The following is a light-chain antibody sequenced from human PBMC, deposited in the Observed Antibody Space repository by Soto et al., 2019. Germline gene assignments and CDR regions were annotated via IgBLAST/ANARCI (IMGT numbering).Light chain of an antibody. J-gene: IGKJ4*01. V-gene: IGKV3D-15*01. CDR3: QQYNSWPLT. CDR1: QSVGSD. CDR2: AIF. Sequence: DILLTQSPATLSVSPGERATLSCRASQSVGSDLAWSQQKPGQAPTLGIYAIFTRATGGPTRISGSGSGTEGTLTISSLQSEDFAVYYCQQYNSWPLTFGGGTKVDIK.